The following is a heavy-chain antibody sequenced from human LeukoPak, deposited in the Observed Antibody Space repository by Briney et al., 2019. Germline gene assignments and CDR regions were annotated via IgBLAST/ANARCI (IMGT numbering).Heavy chain of an antibody. Sequence: PGESLRLSCAASGFTSSAYDMHWVRQITGGGLEWVSTSGTVGDTFYSDSVKGRFTISRENAKNSVHPQMNSLRVEDSAIYFCVRAAMPYIINGRRFDYWGQGTLVTVSS. CDR2: SGTVGDT. J-gene: IGHJ4*02. D-gene: IGHD2-2*01. CDR3: VRAAMPYIINGRRFDY. CDR1: GFTSSAYD. V-gene: IGHV3-13*04.